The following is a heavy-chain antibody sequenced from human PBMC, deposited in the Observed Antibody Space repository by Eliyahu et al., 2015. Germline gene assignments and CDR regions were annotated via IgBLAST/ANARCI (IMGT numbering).Heavy chain of an antibody. D-gene: IGHD6-13*01. J-gene: IGHJ5*02. CDR1: GFXLSTSGMC. V-gene: IGHV2-70*20. CDR2: IDWDDDK. CDR3: ARTHSRSVWFDP. Sequence: QVTLRESGPALVKPTQTLTLTCTFSGFXLSTSGMCVXWVRQPPGKALEWLALIDWDDDKYYSTSLKTRLTLSKDTSKNQVVLTLTSMDPVDTGTYYCARTHSRSVWFDPWGQGTLVTVSS.